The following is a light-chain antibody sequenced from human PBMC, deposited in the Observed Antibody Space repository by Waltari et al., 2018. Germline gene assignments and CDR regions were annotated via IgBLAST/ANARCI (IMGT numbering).Light chain of an antibody. CDR1: SSAFGRSDS. CDR2: DVS. CDR3: CSYAGNYVWV. J-gene: IGLJ3*02. Sequence: QSALTPPAAVSGSPGQSVTSPCTGSSSAFGRSDSVPWYQQHPGNAPKLIISDVSKPPSGVSDRFSGSKSGDTASLTISGLQFEDEADYYCCSYAGNYVWVFGGGTRLTVL. V-gene: IGLV2-23*02.